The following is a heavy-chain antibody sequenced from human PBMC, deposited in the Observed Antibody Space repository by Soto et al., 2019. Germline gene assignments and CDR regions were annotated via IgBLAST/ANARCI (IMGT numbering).Heavy chain of an antibody. V-gene: IGHV4-31*03. CDR1: GASMSSGGYY. CDR2: IYYSGST. CDR3: ARDRHNNFFDP. Sequence: PSETLSLTCTVSGASMSSGGYYWTWIRQSPGKGLEWIGYIYYSGSTYYNPSLESRVAISLDTSRSQFSPTLHSVTAADTAIYYCARDRHNNFFDPWGQGTLVTVSS. J-gene: IGHJ5*02. D-gene: IGHD6-6*01.